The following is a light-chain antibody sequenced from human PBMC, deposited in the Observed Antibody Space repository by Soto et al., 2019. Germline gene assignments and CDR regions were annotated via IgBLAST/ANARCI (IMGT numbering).Light chain of an antibody. CDR1: QSVLYSSNNKNY. Sequence: DIVMTQSPDSLAVSLGERATINCKSSQSVLYSSNNKNYLAWYQQRPGQPPKLLIYCASTPESGVPDRFSGSGCGTAFTPTTTSRQAEDGADYYCQQYGSTPPTLGQGTKLEIK. CDR3: QQYGSTPPT. CDR2: CAS. J-gene: IGKJ2*01. V-gene: IGKV4-1*01.